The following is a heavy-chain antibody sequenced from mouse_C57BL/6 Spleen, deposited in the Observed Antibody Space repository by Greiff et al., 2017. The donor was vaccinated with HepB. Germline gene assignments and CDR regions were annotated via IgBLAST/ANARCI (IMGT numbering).Heavy chain of an antibody. Sequence: EVKLMESGPGLVKPSQSLSLTCSVTGYSITSGYYWNWIRQFPGNKLEWMGYISYDGSNNYNPSLKNRISITRDTSKNQFFLKLNSVTTEDTATYYCARALNWDGVDYWGQGTTRTVSS. D-gene: IGHD4-1*02. J-gene: IGHJ2*01. CDR1: GYSITSGYY. CDR3: ARALNWDGVDY. V-gene: IGHV3-6*01. CDR2: ISYDGSN.